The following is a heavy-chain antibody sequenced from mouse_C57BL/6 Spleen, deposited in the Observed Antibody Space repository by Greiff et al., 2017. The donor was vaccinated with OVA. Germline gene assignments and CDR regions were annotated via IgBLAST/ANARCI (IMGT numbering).Heavy chain of an antibody. CDR3: ARDRERDYFDY. CDR1: GFTFSSYA. Sequence: VQGVESGGGLVKPGGSLKLSCAASGFTFSSYAMSWVRQTPEKRLEWVATISDGGSYTYYPDNVKGRFTISRDNAKNNLYLQMSHLKSEDTAMYYCARDRERDYFDYWGQGTTLTVSS. J-gene: IGHJ2*01. CDR2: ISDGGSYT. D-gene: IGHD3-3*01. V-gene: IGHV5-4*01.